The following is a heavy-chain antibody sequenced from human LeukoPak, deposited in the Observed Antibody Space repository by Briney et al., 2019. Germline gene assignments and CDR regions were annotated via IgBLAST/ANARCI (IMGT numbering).Heavy chain of an antibody. D-gene: IGHD6-6*01. J-gene: IGHJ6*03. CDR2: IIPILGIA. CDR1: GGTFSSYT. V-gene: IGHV1-69*02. CDR3: ARFIASSSSGFYYMDV. Sequence: ASVKVSCKASGGTFSSYTISWVRQAPGQGLEWMGRIIPILGIADYAQKFQGRVTITADKSTSTAYMELSSLRSEDTAVYYCARFIASSSSGFYYMDVWGKGTTVTGSS.